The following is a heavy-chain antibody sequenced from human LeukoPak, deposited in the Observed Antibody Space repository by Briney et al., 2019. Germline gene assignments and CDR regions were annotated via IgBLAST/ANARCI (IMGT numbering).Heavy chain of an antibody. CDR1: GFAFRSYW. Sequence: WGSLRLSCRASGFAFRSYWMHWVRQAPGKGLEWVSRINLDGTIIRYADSVEGRFTISRDNAKSTLFLHMNRLTAEDTALYFCARDSELGYCSAWGQGTLVTVSS. CDR3: ARDSELGYCSA. D-gene: IGHD2-15*01. CDR2: INLDGTII. V-gene: IGHV3-74*01. J-gene: IGHJ4*02.